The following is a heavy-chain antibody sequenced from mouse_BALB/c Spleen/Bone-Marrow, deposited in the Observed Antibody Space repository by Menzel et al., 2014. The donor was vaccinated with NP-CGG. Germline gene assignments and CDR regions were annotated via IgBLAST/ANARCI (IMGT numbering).Heavy chain of an antibody. CDR1: GYTFTSYY. CDR2: INPSNGGT. V-gene: IGHV1S81*02. Sequence: QVQLQQSGAELVKPGASVRLSCKASGYTFTSYYMYWVKQRPGQGLEWIGEINPSNGGTNFNEKFKSKATLTADKSSSTAYMQLSSLTSEDSAVYHCTRGRRDAMDYWGQGTSVTVSS. J-gene: IGHJ4*01. CDR3: TRGRRDAMDY.